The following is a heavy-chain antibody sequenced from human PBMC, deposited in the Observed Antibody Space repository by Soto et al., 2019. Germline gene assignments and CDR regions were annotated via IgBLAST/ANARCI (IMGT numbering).Heavy chain of an antibody. J-gene: IGHJ4*02. D-gene: IGHD2-2*03. V-gene: IGHV4-59*01. CDR2: IHYNGNT. CDR3: AREENLGSWIQPLAS. CDR1: DDYIRSYA. Sequence: SETLPLTCTVSDDYIRSYAWSCILQPPGKGLEWIGNIHYNGNTKYSPSLKSRVTMSVDTSKNHFSLKLISVTTADTAVYFCAREENLGSWIQPLASWGQGTLVTVSS.